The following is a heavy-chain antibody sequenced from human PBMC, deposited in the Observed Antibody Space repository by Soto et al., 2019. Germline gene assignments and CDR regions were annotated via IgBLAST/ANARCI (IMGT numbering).Heavy chain of an antibody. J-gene: IGHJ5*02. CDR2: ISYDGSDI. Sequence: QVQLVESGGGVDQRGRSLRLSCAASGFMFSTYAMHWVRQAPGKGLEWVAVISYDGSDIYYGDSGKGRFTISRDNSRNTLYLEMNSLQTEDTAVFYCARDQGRTVTRGDWFDPWGQGTLVTVSS. D-gene: IGHD6-19*01. CDR3: ARDQGRTVTRGDWFDP. CDR1: GFMFSTYA. V-gene: IGHV3-30-3*01.